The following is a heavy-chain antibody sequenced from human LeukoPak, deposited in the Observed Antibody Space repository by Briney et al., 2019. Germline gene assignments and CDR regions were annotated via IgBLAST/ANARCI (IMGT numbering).Heavy chain of an antibody. V-gene: IGHV4-59*12. J-gene: IGHJ3*02. D-gene: IGHD4-17*01. Sequence: SETLSLTCTVSGVSISSYYWSWVRQPPGKGLEWVGYIYYSGSTNYNPSLKSRVTISLDTSNNQFFLKLISVTAADTAVYYCARGVGFYGDYGGDAFDIWGQGTMVTVSS. CDR1: GVSISSYY. CDR3: ARGVGFYGDYGGDAFDI. CDR2: IYYSGST.